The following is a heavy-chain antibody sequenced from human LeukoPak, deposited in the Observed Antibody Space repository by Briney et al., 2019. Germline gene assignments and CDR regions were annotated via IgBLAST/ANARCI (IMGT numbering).Heavy chain of an antibody. CDR3: ARELRTQPGYNWFDP. Sequence: SETLSLTCTVSGYPISSGYYWGWIRQPPGKGLEWIGSIYHSGSTYYNPSLKSRVTISVDTSKNQFSLKLSSVTAADTAVYYCARELRTQPGYNWFDPWGQGTLVTVSS. CDR1: GYPISSGYY. D-gene: IGHD3-10*01. CDR2: IYHSGST. V-gene: IGHV4-38-2*02. J-gene: IGHJ5*02.